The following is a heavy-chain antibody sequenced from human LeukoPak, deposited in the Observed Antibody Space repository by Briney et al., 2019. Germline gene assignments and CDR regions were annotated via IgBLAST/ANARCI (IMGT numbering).Heavy chain of an antibody. D-gene: IGHD3-10*01. V-gene: IGHV3-21*01. CDR2: ISSSSSYI. Sequence: GGSLRLSCAASGFTFSSYSMNWVRQAPGKGLEWVSSISSSSSYIYYADSVEGRFTISRDNAKNSLYLQMNSLRAEDTAVYYCARDGDYYGSGSHRFGDYWGQGTLVTVSS. CDR1: GFTFSSYS. J-gene: IGHJ4*02. CDR3: ARDGDYYGSGSHRFGDY.